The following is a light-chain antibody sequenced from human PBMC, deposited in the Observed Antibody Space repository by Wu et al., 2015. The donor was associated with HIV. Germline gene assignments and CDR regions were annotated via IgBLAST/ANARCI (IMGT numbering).Light chain of an antibody. CDR2: GAS. J-gene: IGKJ2*01. V-gene: IGKV3-20*01. CDR1: QSISSSY. Sequence: EIVLTQSPGTLSLSPGERVTLSCRASQSISSSYLAWYQQKPGQAPRLLTSGASSRATGIPDRFSGSGSGTDFTLTISRLEPEDFVVYYCQQFGSSPPYTFGQGTKLEIK. CDR3: QQFGSSPPYT.